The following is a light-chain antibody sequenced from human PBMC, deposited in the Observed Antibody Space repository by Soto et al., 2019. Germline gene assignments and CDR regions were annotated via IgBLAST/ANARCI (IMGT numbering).Light chain of an antibody. CDR2: DAS. CDR1: QDVGHF. CDR3: QQYGRLPWT. V-gene: IGKV1-33*01. Sequence: DIPMTQSPSSMSASIGDRVTITCQASQDVGHFLNWFQQRPGKAPKLLIYDASSLERGVPSRVSGRGAGSRFTFTIPRLQPEDIATYDGQQYGRLPWTFGQGTKVEMK. J-gene: IGKJ1*01.